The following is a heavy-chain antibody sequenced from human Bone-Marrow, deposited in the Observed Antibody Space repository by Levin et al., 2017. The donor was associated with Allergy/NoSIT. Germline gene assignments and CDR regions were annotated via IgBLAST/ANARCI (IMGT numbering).Heavy chain of an antibody. CDR3: ARMYYDYWNNYA. Sequence: KTSETLSLTCAVFGGSFSGYYWSWIRQPPGKGLEWIGEINDSGDTKYNPSLKSRVTMSVDTSKKQISLKVTSVTAGDTAVYYCARMYYDYWNNYAWGQGTLVTVSS. D-gene: IGHD3-3*01. V-gene: IGHV4-34*01. CDR1: GGSFSGYY. CDR2: INDSGDT. J-gene: IGHJ5*02.